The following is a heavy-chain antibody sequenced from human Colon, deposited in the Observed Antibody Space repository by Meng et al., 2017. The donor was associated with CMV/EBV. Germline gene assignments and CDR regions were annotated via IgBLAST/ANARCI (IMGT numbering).Heavy chain of an antibody. CDR2: INSDGSTT. D-gene: IGHD5-24*01. CDR1: GCTFSSYW. Sequence: SFAASGCTFSSYWMHWVRQAPGKGLVWVSRINSDGSTTSYADSVKGRVTISRDNAKNTVYLQMNRLRAEDTAVYYCARGRGGGHNQDWGQGTLVTVSS. CDR3: ARGRGGGHNQD. J-gene: IGHJ4*02. V-gene: IGHV3-74*01.